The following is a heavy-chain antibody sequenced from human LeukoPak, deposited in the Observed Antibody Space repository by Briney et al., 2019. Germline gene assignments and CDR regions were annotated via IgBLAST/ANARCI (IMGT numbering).Heavy chain of an antibody. CDR2: MNPNSGNT. J-gene: IGHJ5*02. Sequence: RASVKVSCKASGYTFTSYDINWVRQATGQGLEWMGWMNPNSGNTGYARKFQGRVTMTRNTSISTAYMELSSLRSEDTAVYYCARGRADYSNPFDPWGQGTLVTVSS. CDR3: ARGRADYSNPFDP. V-gene: IGHV1-8*01. CDR1: GYTFTSYD. D-gene: IGHD4-11*01.